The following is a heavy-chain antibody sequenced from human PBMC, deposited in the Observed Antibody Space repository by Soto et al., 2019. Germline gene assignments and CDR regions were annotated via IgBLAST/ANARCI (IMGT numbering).Heavy chain of an antibody. V-gene: IGHV3-30-3*01. CDR2: VSYDGSNV. D-gene: IGHD5-12*01. Sequence: QVQLVESGGGVVQPGESLRLSCAASGFTFSSYAMHWVRQAPGKGLEWVAVVSYDGSNVFYGDSVKGRFTISRDNSQNTVFLRMNSLRAEDTAVYYCAKDQGYSGYDSSDYWGQGTLVTVSS. J-gene: IGHJ4*02. CDR1: GFTFSSYA. CDR3: AKDQGYSGYDSSDY.